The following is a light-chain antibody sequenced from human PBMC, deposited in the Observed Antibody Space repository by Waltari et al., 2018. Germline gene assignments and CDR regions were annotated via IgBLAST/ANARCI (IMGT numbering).Light chain of an antibody. Sequence: SYELTQPPSVSVSPGQTASITCTGDKLGDKYACWYQQKPGQSPVWVIYQDSKRPTGFPERFSGSNAGNTATLTISGTQAIDEAVYYCQAWDSSTDVVFGGGTKLTVL. V-gene: IGLV3-1*01. CDR3: QAWDSSTDVV. CDR1: KLGDKY. CDR2: QDS. J-gene: IGLJ2*01.